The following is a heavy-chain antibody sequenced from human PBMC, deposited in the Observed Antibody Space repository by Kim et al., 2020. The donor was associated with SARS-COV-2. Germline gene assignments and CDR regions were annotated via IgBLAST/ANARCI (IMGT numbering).Heavy chain of an antibody. Sequence: GYDQKFQGRDTMTRDTSINTAYLELSSLTSEDTAVYYCARASLGWNTGACWGQGTLVTVSS. J-gene: IGHJ4*02. V-gene: IGHV1-8*01. D-gene: IGHD1-1*01. CDR3: ARASLGWNTGAC.